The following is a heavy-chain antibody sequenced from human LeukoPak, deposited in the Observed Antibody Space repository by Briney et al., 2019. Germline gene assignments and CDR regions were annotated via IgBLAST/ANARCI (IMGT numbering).Heavy chain of an antibody. V-gene: IGHV4-4*07. CDR1: GGSISSYY. D-gene: IGHD3-10*01. Sequence: PSETLPLTCTVSGGSISSYYWSWIRQPAGKGLEWIGRIYTSGSTNYNPSLKSRVTMSVDTSKNQFSLKLSSVTAADTAVYYCARAGGYGSGSYYTLLDYWGQGTLVTVSS. J-gene: IGHJ4*02. CDR2: IYTSGST. CDR3: ARAGGYGSGSYYTLLDY.